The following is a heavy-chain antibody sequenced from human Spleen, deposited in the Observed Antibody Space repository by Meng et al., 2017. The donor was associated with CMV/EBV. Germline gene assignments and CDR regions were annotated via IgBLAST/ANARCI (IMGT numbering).Heavy chain of an antibody. CDR1: GYSISSGYY. CDR3: ASSAARPGYKFDP. Sequence: GSLRLSCTVSGYSISSGYYWGWIRQPPGKGLEWIGSIYHSGSTYYNPSLKSRVTISVDTSKNQFSLKLSSVTAADTAVYYCASSAARPGYKFDPWGQGTLVTVSS. J-gene: IGHJ5*02. CDR2: IYHSGST. D-gene: IGHD6-6*01. V-gene: IGHV4-38-2*02.